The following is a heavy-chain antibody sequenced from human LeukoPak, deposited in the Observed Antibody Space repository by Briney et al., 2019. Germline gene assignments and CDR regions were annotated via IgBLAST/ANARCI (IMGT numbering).Heavy chain of an antibody. Sequence: GESLRLSCAASGFTFSSYAMSWVRQAPGKGLGWVSGISSSGGSTYYADSVKGRFTISRDNSKNTLFLQMNSLRAEDTAVYYCAKFGSGWYYGASDIWGQGTRVTISS. CDR1: GFTFSSYA. J-gene: IGHJ3*02. CDR2: ISSSGGST. V-gene: IGHV3-23*01. D-gene: IGHD6-19*01. CDR3: AKFGSGWYYGASDI.